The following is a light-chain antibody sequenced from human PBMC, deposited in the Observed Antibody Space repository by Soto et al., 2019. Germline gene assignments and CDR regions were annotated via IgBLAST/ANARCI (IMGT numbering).Light chain of an antibody. CDR1: QSVSSY. CDR2: DAS. J-gene: IGKJ3*01. V-gene: IGKV3-11*01. Sequence: EIVLTQSPATLSLSPGERATLSCRASQSVSSYLAWYQQKPGQAPRLLIYDASNRATGIPARFSGSGSGTDFTLTIRSLEPEDFAVYYCQQRSNWPPIFNFGPGTKVDIK. CDR3: QQRSNWPPIFN.